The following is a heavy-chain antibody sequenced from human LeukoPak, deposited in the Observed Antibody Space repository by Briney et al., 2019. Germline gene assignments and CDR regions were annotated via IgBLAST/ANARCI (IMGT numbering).Heavy chain of an antibody. V-gene: IGHV3-23*01. CDR1: VLTFSTYA. J-gene: IGHJ4*02. D-gene: IGHD5-24*01. CDR2: ISSSGGTT. Sequence: GGSLRLSCAASVLTFSTYAVNWVRQAPGKGRGWVSAISSSGGTTYYADSVKGRFSISRDNSKNTLYLRMNSLRAEDTAIYYCAKDRNAWPTNFDSWGQGTLVTVSA. CDR3: AKDRNAWPTNFDS.